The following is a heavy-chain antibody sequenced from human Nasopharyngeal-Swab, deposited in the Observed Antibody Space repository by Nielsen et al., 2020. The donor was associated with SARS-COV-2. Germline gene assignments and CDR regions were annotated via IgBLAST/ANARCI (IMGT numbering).Heavy chain of an antibody. CDR1: GGSISSYY. J-gene: IGHJ4*02. CDR3: ASTTSGELSPNY. CDR2: IYYSGST. V-gene: IGHV4-59*12. Sequence: GSLRLSCTVSGGSISSYYWSWIRQPPGKGLEWIGYIYYSGSTYYNPSLKSRVTISVDTSKNQFSLKLSSVTAADTAVYYCASTTSGELSPNYWGQGTLVTVSS. D-gene: IGHD3-10*01.